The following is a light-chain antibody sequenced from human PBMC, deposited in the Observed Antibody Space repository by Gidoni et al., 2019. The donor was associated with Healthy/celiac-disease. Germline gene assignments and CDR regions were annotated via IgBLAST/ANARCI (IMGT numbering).Light chain of an antibody. CDR1: SSDVGGYNL. CDR3: CSYAGSSTVV. Sequence: QPALPQPASVSGSPGPSITISCTGTSSDVGGYNLVSWYQQHPGKAPKLMIYEVSKRPSGVSNRFSGSKSGNTASLTISGLQAEDEADYYCCSYAGSSTVVFGGGTKLTVL. J-gene: IGLJ2*01. V-gene: IGLV2-23*02. CDR2: EVS.